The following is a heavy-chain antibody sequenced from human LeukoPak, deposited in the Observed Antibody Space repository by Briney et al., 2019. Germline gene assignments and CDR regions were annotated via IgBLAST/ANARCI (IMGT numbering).Heavy chain of an antibody. J-gene: IGHJ5*02. V-gene: IGHV4-34*01. Sequence: SETLSLTCAVYGGSFSGYYWSWIRQPPGKGLEWIGEINYSGSTNYNPSLKSRVTISVDTSKNQFSLTLSSVTAADTAVYYCARVGYFDWLLYEHWFGPWGQGTLVTVS. CDR2: INYSGST. CDR1: GGSFSGYY. D-gene: IGHD3-9*01. CDR3: ARVGYFDWLLYEHWFGP.